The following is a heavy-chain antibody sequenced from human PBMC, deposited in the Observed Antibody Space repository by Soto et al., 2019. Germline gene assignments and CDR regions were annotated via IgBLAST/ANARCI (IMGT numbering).Heavy chain of an antibody. CDR2: IIPIFGTA. CDR3: ARGYYDSSGYYNPFDY. V-gene: IGHV1-69*13. D-gene: IGHD3-22*01. CDR1: GGTFSSYA. J-gene: IGHJ4*02. Sequence: GASVKVSCKASGGTFSSYAIGWVRQAPGQGLEWMGGIIPIFGTANYAQKFQGRVTITADESTSTAYMELSSLRSEDTAVYYCARGYYDSSGYYNPFDYWGQGTLVTVSS.